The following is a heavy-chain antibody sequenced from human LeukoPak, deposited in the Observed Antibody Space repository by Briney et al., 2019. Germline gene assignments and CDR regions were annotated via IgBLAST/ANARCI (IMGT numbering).Heavy chain of an antibody. Sequence: ASVKVSCKASGYTFTDYWIHWVRQAPGQGLDWTGRINPNSGGTNYAQKFQGRVTMTRDTSISTAYMELIRLTSDDTAVFYCVPDCSSTACLFDYWGQGTLVTVSS. CDR2: INPNSGGT. J-gene: IGHJ4*02. V-gene: IGHV1-2*06. CDR3: VPDCSSTACLFDY. D-gene: IGHD2-2*01. CDR1: GYTFTDYW.